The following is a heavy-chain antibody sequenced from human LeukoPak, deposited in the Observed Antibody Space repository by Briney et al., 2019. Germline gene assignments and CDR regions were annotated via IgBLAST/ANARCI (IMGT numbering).Heavy chain of an antibody. V-gene: IGHV3-23*01. D-gene: IGHD4-23*01. CDR3: ARERGSSGGNTNGYFDY. CDR2: ISGSGGTT. J-gene: IGHJ4*02. Sequence: GGSLRLPCAASEFTFSNYAMSWVRQAPGKGLEWVSVISGSGGTTYSADSVKGRFTISRDNSKNTLYLQMNSLRAEDTAAYYCARERGSSGGNTNGYFDYWGKGALVTVSS. CDR1: EFTFSNYA.